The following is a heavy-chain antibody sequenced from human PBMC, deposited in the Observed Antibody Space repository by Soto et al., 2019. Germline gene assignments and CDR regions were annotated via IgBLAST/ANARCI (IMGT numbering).Heavy chain of an antibody. CDR3: ARESHDILTGPPWVWYFDL. CDR1: GGSFSGYY. J-gene: IGHJ2*01. CDR2: INDRGPI. D-gene: IGHD3-9*01. Sequence: QVQLQQWGAGPLRPLETLSLTCGVSGGSFSGYYWAWIRQSPGKGLEWIGEINDRGPINYNPSLKSRVSISVDTSKNLYSLNLRSVPAADTAVYYCARESHDILTGPPWVWYFDLWGRGTLVTVSS. V-gene: IGHV4-34*01.